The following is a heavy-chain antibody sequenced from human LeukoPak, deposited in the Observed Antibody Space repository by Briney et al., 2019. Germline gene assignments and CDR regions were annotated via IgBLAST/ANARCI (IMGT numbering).Heavy chain of an antibody. CDR3: AKESVTIFGLSDY. J-gene: IGHJ4*02. V-gene: IGHV3-30*04. CDR1: GFTFSSYA. CDR2: ISYDGSNK. Sequence: GGSLRLSCAASGFTFSSYAMHWVRQAPGKGLEWVAVISYDGSNKYYADSVKGRFTISRDNSKNTLYLQMNSLRAEDTAVYYCAKESVTIFGLSDYWGQGTLVTVSS. D-gene: IGHD3-3*01.